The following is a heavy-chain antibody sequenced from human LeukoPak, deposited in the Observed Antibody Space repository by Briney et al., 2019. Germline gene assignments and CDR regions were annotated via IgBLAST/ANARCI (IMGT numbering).Heavy chain of an antibody. D-gene: IGHD2-8*01. CDR3: ARAIYCTNGVCSDRYYFDY. CDR1: GDTFSSYA. J-gene: IGHJ4*02. V-gene: IGHV1-69*05. Sequence: SVKVSCKASGDTFSSYAISWVRQAPGPGLEWKGGIIPLLGTANYAQKFQGRVTITTDESTSTAYMELSSLRSEDTALYYCARAIYCTNGVCSDRYYFDYWGQGTLVTVSS. CDR2: IIPLLGTA.